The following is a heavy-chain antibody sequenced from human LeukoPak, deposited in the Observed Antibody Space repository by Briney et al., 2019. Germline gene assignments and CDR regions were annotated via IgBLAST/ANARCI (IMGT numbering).Heavy chain of an antibody. CDR3: AGRAARFFDY. CDR1: GDSLNSYY. Sequence: SETLSLTCSVSGDSLNSYYWSWIRQPPGEELQWIGYIFYSGGSNYNASLRSRVAISVDTSKNQFSLKLTSVTAADTAVYYCAGRAARFFDYWGQGILVTVSS. J-gene: IGHJ4*02. D-gene: IGHD6-25*01. CDR2: IFYSGGS. V-gene: IGHV4-59*01.